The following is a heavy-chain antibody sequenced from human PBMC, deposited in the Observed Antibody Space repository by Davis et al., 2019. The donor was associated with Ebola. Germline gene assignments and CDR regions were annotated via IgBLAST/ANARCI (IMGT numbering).Heavy chain of an antibody. CDR1: GDSISSSNW. J-gene: IGHJ4*02. D-gene: IGHD3-9*01. CDR2: IYHSGST. V-gene: IGHV4-4*02. CDR3: ARSHSDWLLPFDY. Sequence: SETLSLTCTVSGDSISSSNWWSWVRQSPGKGLEWIGEIYHSGSTNYNPSLKSRVTISVDKSKSQLSLKLSSVTAADTAVYYCARSHSDWLLPFDYWGQGTLATVSS.